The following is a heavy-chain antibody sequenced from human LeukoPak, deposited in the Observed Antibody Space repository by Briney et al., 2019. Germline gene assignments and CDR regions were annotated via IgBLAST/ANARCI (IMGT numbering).Heavy chain of an antibody. CDR3: AKWGCSGSDCYPFDY. CDR2: MYSGGST. V-gene: IGHV3-66*01. CDR1: GFTVGSNY. Sequence: PGGSLRLSCAASGFTVGSNYMSWVRQAPGRGLEWVSVMYSGGSTYYADSVKGRFTISRDNSKNTLYLQMNSLRAEDTAVYYCAKWGCSGSDCYPFDYWGQGTLVTVSS. J-gene: IGHJ4*02. D-gene: IGHD2-21*02.